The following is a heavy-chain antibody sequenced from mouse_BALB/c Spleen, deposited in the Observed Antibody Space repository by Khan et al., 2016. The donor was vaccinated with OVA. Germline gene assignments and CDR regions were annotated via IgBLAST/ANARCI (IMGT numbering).Heavy chain of an antibody. V-gene: IGHV1-4*01. D-gene: IGHD2-14*01. CDR1: GYTFTSYT. Sequence: QVQLKQSGAELARPGASVKMSCKASGYTFTSYTIHWIKKRPGQGLEWIGYINPSNDYTNYNQKFKDKATLTTDKSSTTAYLRLSSLTSDDSAVYNCVRDGAYHRNDGWFAYWGQGTLVNVSA. CDR2: INPSNDYT. J-gene: IGHJ3*01. CDR3: VRDGAYHRNDGWFAY.